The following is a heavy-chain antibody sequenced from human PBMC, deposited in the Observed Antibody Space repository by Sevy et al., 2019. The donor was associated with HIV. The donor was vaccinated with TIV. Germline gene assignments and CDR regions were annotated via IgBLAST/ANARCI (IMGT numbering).Heavy chain of an antibody. CDR3: SRAAIYSGDYGAYNYAPESPFDF. CDR2: INSDGSNS. V-gene: IGHV3-74*01. D-gene: IGHD5-18*01. Sequence: GGSLRLSCAVSGFTFSNSWMHWIRQAPGKGLVWASQINSDGSNSRYADSVKGRFTISRDNTENTLYLQMNSLRAEDTAVYYCSRAAIYSGDYGAYNYAPESPFDFWGRGTMVTVSS. J-gene: IGHJ3*01. CDR1: GFTFSNSW.